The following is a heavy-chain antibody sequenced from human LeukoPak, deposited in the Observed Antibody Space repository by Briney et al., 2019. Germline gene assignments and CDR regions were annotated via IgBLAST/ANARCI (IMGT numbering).Heavy chain of an antibody. D-gene: IGHD6-19*01. CDR3: VRNLAVAGTCFDS. J-gene: IGHJ4*02. Sequence: GGSLRLSCVDSGITFSRYWMSWVRQAPGKGLEWVANIRQDGGEKYYVDSVKGRFTISRDNAKNSLYLQMNSLRVEDTAVYYCVRNLAVAGTCFDSWGQGTLVTVSS. V-gene: IGHV3-7*03. CDR2: IRQDGGEK. CDR1: GITFSRYW.